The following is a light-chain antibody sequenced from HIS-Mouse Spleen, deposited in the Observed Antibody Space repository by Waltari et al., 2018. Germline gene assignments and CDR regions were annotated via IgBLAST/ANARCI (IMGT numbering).Light chain of an antibody. CDR2: QDS. CDR1: KLGDKY. V-gene: IGLV3-1*01. Sequence: SCELTQPPSVSVSPGQTASITCSGDKLGDKYACWYQQKPGQSPVLVIYQDSKRPSGIPDRFSGSNSGNTATLTISGTQAMDEVDYYCQAWDSSYSVFGGGTKLTVL. J-gene: IGLJ2*01. CDR3: QAWDSSYSV.